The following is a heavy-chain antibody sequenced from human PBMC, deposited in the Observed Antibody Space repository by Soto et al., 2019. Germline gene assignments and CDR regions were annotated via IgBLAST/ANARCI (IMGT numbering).Heavy chain of an antibody. CDR1: GYTFTSYY. CDR2: INPSGGST. J-gene: IGHJ3*02. D-gene: IGHD3-22*01. V-gene: IGHV1-46*01. Sequence: ASVKVSCKASGYTFTSYYMHWVRQAPGQGLEWMGIINPSGGSTSYAQKFQGRVTMTRDTSTSTVYMELSSLRSEDTAVYYCARVLSSGYYSGYGAFDIWGEGTMVTVS. CDR3: ARVLSSGYYSGYGAFDI.